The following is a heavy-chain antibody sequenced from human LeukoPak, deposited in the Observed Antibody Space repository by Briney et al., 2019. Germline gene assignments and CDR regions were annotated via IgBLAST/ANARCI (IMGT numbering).Heavy chain of an antibody. Sequence: GGSLRLSCAASGFTFSSYSMNWVRQAPGKGLEWVSSISSSNSYIYYADSVKGRFTISRDNAKNSLYLQMNSLRAEDTAVYYCARSAYCSSTSCYPYYFDYWGQGTLVTVSS. J-gene: IGHJ4*02. D-gene: IGHD2-2*01. CDR2: ISSSNSYI. V-gene: IGHV3-21*01. CDR1: GFTFSSYS. CDR3: ARSAYCSSTSCYPYYFDY.